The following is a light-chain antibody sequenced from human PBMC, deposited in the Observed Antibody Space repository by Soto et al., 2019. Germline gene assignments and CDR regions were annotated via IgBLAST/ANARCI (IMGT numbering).Light chain of an antibody. V-gene: IGKV1-39*01. Sequence: DIQMTQSPSSLSASVGDRVTITCRASQSINTNLSWYQKKPGKAPKHLIHAASSLQSGVPPRFSGSGSGTDFTLTISSLQPEDFAVYYCQQSCSTLYTFGQGTNVEIK. CDR3: QQSCSTLYT. CDR2: AAS. J-gene: IGKJ2*01. CDR1: QSINTN.